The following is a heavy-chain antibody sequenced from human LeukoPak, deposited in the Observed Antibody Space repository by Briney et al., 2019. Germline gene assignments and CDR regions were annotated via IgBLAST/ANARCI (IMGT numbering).Heavy chain of an antibody. D-gene: IGHD6-19*01. CDR2: ISGSGGTP. J-gene: IGHJ6*03. Sequence: GGSLRLSCAASGFTFSSYAMSWVRQAPGKGLEWVSDISGSGGTPYHAGSVKGRFTISRDNSKNTLYLQMNSLRVEDTAVYYCAKMVGSGWYGDKDYFMDVWGKGTTVTVSS. CDR3: AKMVGSGWYGDKDYFMDV. V-gene: IGHV3-23*01. CDR1: GFTFSSYA.